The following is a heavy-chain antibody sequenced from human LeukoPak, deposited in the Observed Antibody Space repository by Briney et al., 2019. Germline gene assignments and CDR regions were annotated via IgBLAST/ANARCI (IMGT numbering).Heavy chain of an antibody. CDR1: GYSISSGYY. CDR2: IYQSGST. J-gene: IGHJ5*02. V-gene: IGHV4-38-2*02. CDR3: ARVGSGIVVVPAATRGGFDP. D-gene: IGHD2-2*01. Sequence: SETLSLTCSVSGYSISSGYYWGWIWQPPGKGPEWIGSIYQSGSTSYNPSLKSRVTISVDTSKNQFSLKLSSVTAADTAVYYCARVGSGIVVVPAATRGGFDPWGQGTLVTVSS.